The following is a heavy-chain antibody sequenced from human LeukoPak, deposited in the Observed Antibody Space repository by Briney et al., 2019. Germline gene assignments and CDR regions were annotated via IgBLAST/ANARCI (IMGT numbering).Heavy chain of an antibody. CDR2: IKQDGSEK. J-gene: IGHJ4*02. Sequence: PGGSLRLSCAASGITFSSYMLTWVRQAPGKGLEWVANIKQDGSEKYYVDSVEGRFSISRDNAKNSLYLQMNSLRVEDTAVYYCAVLRGNNYWGLGTLVTVSS. D-gene: IGHD3-10*01. V-gene: IGHV3-7*01. CDR3: AVLRGNNY. CDR1: GITFSSYM.